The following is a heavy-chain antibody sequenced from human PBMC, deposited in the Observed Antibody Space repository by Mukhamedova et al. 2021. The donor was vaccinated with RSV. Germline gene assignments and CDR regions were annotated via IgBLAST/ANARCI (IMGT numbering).Heavy chain of an antibody. CDR2: IKQDGSEK. Sequence: GLEWVANIKQDGSEKYYVDSVKGRFTISRDNAKNSLYLQMNSLRAEDTAVYYCARERRKGGYYMDVWGQGTTVTVSS. D-gene: IGHD3-16*01. J-gene: IGHJ6*03. CDR3: ARERRKGGYYMDV. V-gene: IGHV3-7*01.